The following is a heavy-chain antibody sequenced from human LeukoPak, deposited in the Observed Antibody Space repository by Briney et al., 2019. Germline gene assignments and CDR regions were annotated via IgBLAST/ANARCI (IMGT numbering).Heavy chain of an antibody. CDR3: ARIPHQVPHNWFDP. V-gene: IGHV1-8*01. CDR1: GYTFTTYD. J-gene: IGHJ5*02. D-gene: IGHD2-2*01. Sequence: GASVKVSCKASGYTFTTYDINWVRQAAGQGLEWMGWMNPHSGNAGYAQKFQGRVTMTRDTSISTAYMELSSLRSEDTAVYYCARIPHQVPHNWFDPWGQGTLVTVSS. CDR2: MNPHSGNA.